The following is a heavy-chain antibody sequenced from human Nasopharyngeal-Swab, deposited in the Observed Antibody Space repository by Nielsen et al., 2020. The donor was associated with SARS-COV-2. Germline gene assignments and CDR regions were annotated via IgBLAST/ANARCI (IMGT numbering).Heavy chain of an antibody. CDR1: GYTFTSYD. D-gene: IGHD3-10*01. J-gene: IGHJ6*02. Sequence: ASVKVSCKASGYTFTSYDINWVRQATGQGLEWMGWMNPNSGNTGYAQKFQGRVTMTRNTSISTAYMELSSLRSEDTAVYYCARRGLRFRLWFGEAIRRGRYYYGMDVWGQGTTVTVSS. CDR3: ARRGLRFRLWFGEAIRRGRYYYGMDV. CDR2: MNPNSGNT. V-gene: IGHV1-8*01.